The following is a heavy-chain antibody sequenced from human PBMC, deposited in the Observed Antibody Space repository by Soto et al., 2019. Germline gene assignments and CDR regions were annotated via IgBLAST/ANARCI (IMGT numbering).Heavy chain of an antibody. Sequence: EVQLVESGGGLVQPGGSLRLSCAASGFTFSSHWTSWVRQAPGKGLEWVANVNLDGSEKYYVDSVKGRFTISRDNAKNSLYLQMNSLRAEDTAVYYCARDYYFRSGSVDYWGQGTLVTVSS. CDR1: GFTFSSHW. J-gene: IGHJ4*02. D-gene: IGHD3-10*01. CDR3: ARDYYFRSGSVDY. V-gene: IGHV3-7*01. CDR2: VNLDGSEK.